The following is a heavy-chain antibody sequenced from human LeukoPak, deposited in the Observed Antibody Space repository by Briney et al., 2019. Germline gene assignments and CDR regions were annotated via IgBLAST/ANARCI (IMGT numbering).Heavy chain of an antibody. Sequence: PSETLSLTCTVSGGSINNYYWSWIRQPPGKGLEWIGYIYYSGSTNYNPSLKSRVTTSVDTSKSQFHLRLTSVTAADTAVYYCARLGSSGYDLDYWGRGPWSPSPQ. CDR2: IYYSGST. V-gene: IGHV4-59*08. CDR3: ARLGSSGYDLDY. J-gene: IGHJ4*02. D-gene: IGHD5-12*01. CDR1: GGSINNYY.